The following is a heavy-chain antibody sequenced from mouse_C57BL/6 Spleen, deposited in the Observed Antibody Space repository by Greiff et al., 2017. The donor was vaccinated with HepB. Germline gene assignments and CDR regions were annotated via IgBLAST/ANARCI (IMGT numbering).Heavy chain of an antibody. Sequence: EVKLVESGGGLVKPGGSLKLSCAASGFTFSDYGMHWVRQAPEKGLEWVAYISSGSSSIYYAETVKGRFTITRDNAKNTLSLQMSSLRSEDTSMYYSARPGSYGSRGYFDVWGTGTTVTVSS. CDR3: ARPGSYGSRGYFDV. CDR2: ISSGSSSI. V-gene: IGHV5-17*01. D-gene: IGHD1-1*01. J-gene: IGHJ1*03. CDR1: GFTFSDYG.